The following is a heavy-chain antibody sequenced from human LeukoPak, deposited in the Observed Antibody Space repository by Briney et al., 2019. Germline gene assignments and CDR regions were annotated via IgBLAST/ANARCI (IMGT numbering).Heavy chain of an antibody. CDR2: ITSDSRTT. Sequence: GGSLRLSCATSGFRFSDYSMNWVRQAPGKGLEFVSYITSDSRTTYYADSVKGRFTIFRDNAKNSLYLQMNSLRVEDTAVYYCAKSMEYQLLIPRYFDYWGQGTLVTVSS. J-gene: IGHJ4*02. CDR1: GFRFSDYS. V-gene: IGHV3-48*04. D-gene: IGHD2-2*01. CDR3: AKSMEYQLLIPRYFDY.